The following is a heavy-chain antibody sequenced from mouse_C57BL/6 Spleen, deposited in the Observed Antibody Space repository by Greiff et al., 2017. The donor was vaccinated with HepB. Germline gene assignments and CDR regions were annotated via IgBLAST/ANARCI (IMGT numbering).Heavy chain of an antibody. V-gene: IGHV1-69*01. CDR3: ARRRCSNGGFAY. CDR1: GYTFTSYW. CDR2: IDPSDSYT. D-gene: IGHD2-5*01. J-gene: IGHJ3*01. Sequence: VQLQQPGAELVMPGASVKLSCKASGYTFTSYWMHWVKQRPGQGLEWIGEIDPSDSYTNYNQKFKGKSTLTVDKSSSTAYMQLSSLTSEDSAVYYCARRRCSNGGFAYWGQGTLVTVSA.